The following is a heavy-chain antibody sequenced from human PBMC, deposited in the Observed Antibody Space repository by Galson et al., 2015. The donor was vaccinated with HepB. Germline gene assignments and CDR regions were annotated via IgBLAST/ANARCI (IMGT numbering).Heavy chain of an antibody. D-gene: IGHD5-12*01. CDR3: ASQGYSGYDSDAFDI. CDR1: GYTFTGYY. CDR2: INPNSGGT. J-gene: IGHJ3*02. V-gene: IGHV1-2*06. Sequence: SVKVSCKASGYTFTGYYMHWVRQAPGQGLEWMGRINPNSGGTNYAQKFQGRVTMTRDTSISTAYMELSRLRSDDTAVYYCASQGYSGYDSDAFDICGQGTMVTVSS.